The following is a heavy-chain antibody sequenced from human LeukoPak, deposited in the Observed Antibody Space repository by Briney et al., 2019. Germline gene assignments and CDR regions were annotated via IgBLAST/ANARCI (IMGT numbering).Heavy chain of an antibody. Sequence: SETLSLTCTVSGGSISSSSYYWSWIRQPPGKGLEWIGYIYYSGSTNYNPSLKSRVTISVDTSKNQFSLKLSSVTAADTAVYYCARDDRPNYYDSSGYFNWGQGTLVTVSS. J-gene: IGHJ1*01. CDR2: IYYSGST. D-gene: IGHD3-22*01. CDR3: ARDDRPNYYDSSGYFN. CDR1: GGSISSSSYY. V-gene: IGHV4-61*01.